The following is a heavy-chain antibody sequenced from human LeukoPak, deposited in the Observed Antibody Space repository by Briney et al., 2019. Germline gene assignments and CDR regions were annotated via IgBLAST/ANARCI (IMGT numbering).Heavy chain of an antibody. CDR1: GFTFSSYW. J-gene: IGHJ6*03. Sequence: GGSLRLSCAASGFTFSSYWMHWVRQAPGKGLVWVSRINSDGSSTSYADSVKGRFTISRDNAKNTLYLQMNSLRDEDTAVYYCARVTEMSRVHYYYMDVWGKGTTVIVS. D-gene: IGHD5-24*01. V-gene: IGHV3-74*01. CDR3: ARVTEMSRVHYYYMDV. CDR2: INSDGSST.